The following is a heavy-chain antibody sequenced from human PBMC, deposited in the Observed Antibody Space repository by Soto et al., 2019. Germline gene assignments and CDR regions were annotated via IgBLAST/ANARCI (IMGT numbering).Heavy chain of an antibody. J-gene: IGHJ4*02. CDR1: GYTFTSYG. CDR3: ARITRITIFGGLGY. V-gene: IGHV1-18*01. Sequence: QVQLVQSGAEVKQPGASVKVSCKASGYTFTSYGISWVRQAPGQGLEWRGWISAYNGNTNYAQKLQGRVTMTTDTXXNTAYMELRSLRSDDTAVYYCARITRITIFGGLGYWGQGTLVTVSS. D-gene: IGHD3-3*01. CDR2: ISAYNGNT.